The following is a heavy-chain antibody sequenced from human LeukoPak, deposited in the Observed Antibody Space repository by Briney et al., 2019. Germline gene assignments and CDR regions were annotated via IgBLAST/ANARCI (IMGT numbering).Heavy chain of an antibody. V-gene: IGHV4-39*01. CDR3: ARELEWLRL. CDR2: IYYSGST. CDR1: GGSISSGDYY. D-gene: IGHD5-12*01. J-gene: IGHJ4*02. Sequence: SSETLSLTCTVSGGSISSGDYYWSWIRQPAGKGLEWIGSIYYSGSTYYNPSLKSRVTISVDTSKNQFSLKLSSVTAADTAVYYCARELEWLRLWGQGTLVTVSS.